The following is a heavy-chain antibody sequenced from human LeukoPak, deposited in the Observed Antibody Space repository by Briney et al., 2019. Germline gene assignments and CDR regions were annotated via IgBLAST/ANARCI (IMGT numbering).Heavy chain of an antibody. J-gene: IGHJ3*02. Sequence: SSETLSLTCTVSGGSISSFYWSWIRQPPGKGLEWIGYIYYSGSTNYNPSLKSRVTISVDTSKNQFSLKLSSVTAADTAVYYCARAPTPAYSPKGHSNAFDIWGQGTMVTVSS. CDR3: ARAPTPAYSPKGHSNAFDI. CDR2: IYYSGST. D-gene: IGHD6-13*01. V-gene: IGHV4-59*01. CDR1: GGSISSFY.